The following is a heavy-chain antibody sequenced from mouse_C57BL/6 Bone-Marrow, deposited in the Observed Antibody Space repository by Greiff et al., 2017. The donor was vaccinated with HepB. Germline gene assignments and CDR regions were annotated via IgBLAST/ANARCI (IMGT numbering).Heavy chain of an antibody. J-gene: IGHJ4*01. V-gene: IGHV1-18*01. CDR2: INPNNGGT. D-gene: IGHD1-1*01. CDR3: ARLLRCPYAMDY. Sequence: VQLKESGPELVKPGASVKIPCKASGYTFTDYNMDWVKQSHGKSLEWIGDINPNNGGTIYNQKFKGKATLTVDKSSSTAYMELRSLTSEDTAVYYCARLLRCPYAMDYWGQGTSVTVSS. CDR1: GYTFTDYN.